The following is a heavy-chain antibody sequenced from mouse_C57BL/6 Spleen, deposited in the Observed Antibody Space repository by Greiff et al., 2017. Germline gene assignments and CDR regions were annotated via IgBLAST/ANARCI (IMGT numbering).Heavy chain of an antibody. CDR3: ARYHYYGSSYADLVHYFDY. CDR2: INPYNGGT. J-gene: IGHJ2*01. V-gene: IGHV1-19*01. D-gene: IGHD1-1*01. Sequence: VQLKESGPVLVKPGASVKMSCKASGYTFTDYYMNWVKQSHGKSLEWIGVINPYNGGTSYNQKFKGKATLTVDKSSSTAYMELNSLTSEDSAVYYCARYHYYGSSYADLVHYFDYWGQGTTLTVSS. CDR1: GYTFTDYY.